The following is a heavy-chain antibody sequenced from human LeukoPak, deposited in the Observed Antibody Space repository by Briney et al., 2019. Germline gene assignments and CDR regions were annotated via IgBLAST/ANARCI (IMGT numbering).Heavy chain of an antibody. D-gene: IGHD6-13*01. J-gene: IGHJ4*02. CDR3: ARPGIAAAGTWDGFDY. CDR2: ISGRSSII. V-gene: IGHV3-48*01. CDR1: GFTFSDFA. Sequence: GGSLRLSCAASGFTFSDFAMNWVRQAPGKGLEWISYISGRSSIIHYADSVKGRFTISRDNAKNSLSLQMNSLRAEDTAVYYCARPGIAAAGTWDGFDYWGQGTLVTVSS.